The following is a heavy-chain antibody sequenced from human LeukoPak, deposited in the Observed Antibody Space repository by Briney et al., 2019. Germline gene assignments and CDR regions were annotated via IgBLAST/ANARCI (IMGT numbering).Heavy chain of an antibody. CDR2: IDPNSGGT. V-gene: IGHV1-2*02. D-gene: IGHD3-22*01. J-gene: IGHJ6*02. Sequence: APVTVSFTSAVYTFTNYYMEWVRQAPGQGLEGMGWIDPNSGGTNKAHKIQGRGSITRDTSISTAYMELSRLRSDDTAVYYCAGNRKYYYDSSALDVWGQGTTVTISS. CDR1: VYTFTNYY. CDR3: AGNRKYYYDSSALDV.